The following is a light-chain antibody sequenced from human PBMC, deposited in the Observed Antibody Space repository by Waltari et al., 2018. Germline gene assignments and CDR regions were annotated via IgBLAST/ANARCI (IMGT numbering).Light chain of an antibody. CDR1: QSINSW. CDR2: KAS. Sequence: DIQMTQFPSTLSASVGDRLTITCRASQSINSWLAWYQQKPGKAPKLLIYKASSLESGVPSRFSGSGSGTEFTLTISSLQPEDVAVYYCHQYHSTPYTFGQGTNLEIK. CDR3: HQYHSTPYT. V-gene: IGKV1-5*03. J-gene: IGKJ2*01.